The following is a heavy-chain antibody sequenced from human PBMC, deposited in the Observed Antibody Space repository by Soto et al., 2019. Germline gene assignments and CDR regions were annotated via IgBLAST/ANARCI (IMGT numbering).Heavy chain of an antibody. V-gene: IGHV4-59*01. CDR3: ARVIEYSSSWVLGYYFDY. CDR1: GGSISSYY. J-gene: IGHJ4*02. Sequence: SETLSLTCTVSGGSISSYYWSWIRQPPGKGLEWIGYIYYSGSTNYNPSLKSRVTISVDTSKNQFSLKLSSVTAADTAVYYCARVIEYSSSWVLGYYFDYWGQGTLVTVSS. CDR2: IYYSGST. D-gene: IGHD6-6*01.